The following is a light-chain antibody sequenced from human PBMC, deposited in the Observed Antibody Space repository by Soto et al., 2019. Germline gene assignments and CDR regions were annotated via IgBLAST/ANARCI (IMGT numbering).Light chain of an antibody. CDR2: KAS. CDR1: QSIGDW. Sequence: DIQMTHSPSTLSASVGDRVTITCRFSQSIGDWLAWYQQKPGKTPNLLIYKASNLQRGVPSRFSGTGSGTDFTLTISGLQPDDFATYYCQQYNSYSQAFGQGTKVDIK. V-gene: IGKV1-5*03. CDR3: QQYNSYSQA. J-gene: IGKJ2*01.